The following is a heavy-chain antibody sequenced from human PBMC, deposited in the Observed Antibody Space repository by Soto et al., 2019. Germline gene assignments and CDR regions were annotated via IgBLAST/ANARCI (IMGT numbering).Heavy chain of an antibody. CDR3: VKDWSSSLYD. V-gene: IGHV3-23*01. CDR2: ISDSGAGT. J-gene: IGHJ4*02. D-gene: IGHD6-13*01. Sequence: EVQLLESGGGLVQPGGSLRLSCAASGVTFSSYAMSWVRQAPGKGLEWVSGISDSGAGTYYADSVKGRFTMSRDNSKNTLYRQMNTLGAEDTAVYYCVKDWSSSLYDWGQGTLVTVSS. CDR1: GVTFSSYA.